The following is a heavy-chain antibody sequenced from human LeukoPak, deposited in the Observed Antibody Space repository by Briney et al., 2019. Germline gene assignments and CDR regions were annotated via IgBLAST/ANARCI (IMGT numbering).Heavy chain of an antibody. CDR2: ISGSGSYT. V-gene: IGHV3-23*01. CDR3: AKIIAAANRPTFDY. J-gene: IGHJ4*02. Sequence: GGSLRLSCVASGFTLRSYVMNWVRQAPGKGLEWVSAISGSGSYTYYGDSVKGRFTISRDNSKNTIYLQMNSLRAEDTAVYYCAKIIAAANRPTFDYWGQGTLVTVSS. CDR1: GFTLRSYV. D-gene: IGHD6-13*01.